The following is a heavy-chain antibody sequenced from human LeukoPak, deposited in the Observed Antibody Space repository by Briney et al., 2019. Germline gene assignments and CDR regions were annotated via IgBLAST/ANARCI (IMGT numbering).Heavy chain of an antibody. CDR1: GFTFRRYT. J-gene: IGHJ4*02. D-gene: IGHD1-26*01. CDR3: ARDGSYYGGYYFDY. V-gene: IGHV3-21*01. CDR2: ITATSSYI. Sequence: PGGSLRLSCAASGFTFRRYTMNWVRQAPGKGLEWVSSITATSSYIYYADSLKGRFTVSRDDAKDSLYLQMHSLRAEDTAVYFCARDGSYYGGYYFDYWGQGTLVTVSS.